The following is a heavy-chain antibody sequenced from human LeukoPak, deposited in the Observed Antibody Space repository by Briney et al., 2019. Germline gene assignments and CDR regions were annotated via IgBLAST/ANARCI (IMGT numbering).Heavy chain of an antibody. D-gene: IGHD6-19*01. J-gene: IGHJ4*02. V-gene: IGHV3-20*04. CDR3: ARPPVSGSGWYFDY. CDR2: INWNGGRI. CDR1: GSTFDDYG. Sequence: GSLRLSCAASGSTFDDYGMSWVRQAPGKGLEWVSDINWNGGRIGYADSVKGRFTISRDNAKNSLYLQMNSLRDEDTALYYCARPPVSGSGWYFDYWGQGTLVTVSS.